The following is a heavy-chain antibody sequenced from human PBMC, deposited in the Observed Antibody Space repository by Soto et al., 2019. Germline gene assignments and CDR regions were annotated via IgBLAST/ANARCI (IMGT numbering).Heavy chain of an antibody. CDR2: IFFTGTT. CDR3: ASSINDVRGGRFAQH. CDR1: GGSVRSGRYY. V-gene: IGHV4-61*01. J-gene: IGHJ1*01. Sequence: PSETVSLTCTVSGGSVRSGRYYWSWIRQTPGKELQWIANIFFTGTTNYNPALQSRVTLSVDSSRNQFSLNLTSVTAADTATYYCASSINDVRGGRFAQHRGRGSLVTVSS. D-gene: IGHD3-10*02.